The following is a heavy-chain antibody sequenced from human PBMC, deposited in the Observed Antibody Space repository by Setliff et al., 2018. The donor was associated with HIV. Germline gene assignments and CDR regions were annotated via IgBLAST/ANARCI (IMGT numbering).Heavy chain of an antibody. CDR1: GGSISDDGYN. CDR3: ARGYPGIAVAGLSYYYYYYMDV. Sequence: PSETLSLTCTVSGGSISDDGYNWCWIRQSPRKGLEWIGCISYSGSSNHNPSLKSRVTISVDTSKNQFSLKLSSVTAADTAVYYCARGYPGIAVAGLSYYYYYYMDVWGKGTTVTVSS. D-gene: IGHD6-19*01. J-gene: IGHJ6*03. CDR2: ISYSGSS. V-gene: IGHV4-61*08.